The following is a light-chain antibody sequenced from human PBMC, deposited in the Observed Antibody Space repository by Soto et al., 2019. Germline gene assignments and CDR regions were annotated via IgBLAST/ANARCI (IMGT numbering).Light chain of an antibody. J-gene: IGKJ1*01. Sequence: LALTQSPGTLSLSPGERATHSCRAIQSVSSSYLAWYQQKPGQAPRPLIYGASSRAIGIPDRFSGSGSGTDFTLTISRLEPEDFAVYYCQQYGSSPWTFGQGTKVDIK. CDR2: GAS. V-gene: IGKV3-20*01. CDR1: QSVSSSY. CDR3: QQYGSSPWT.